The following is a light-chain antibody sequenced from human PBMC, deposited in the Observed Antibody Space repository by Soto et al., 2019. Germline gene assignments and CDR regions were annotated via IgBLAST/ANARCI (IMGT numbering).Light chain of an antibody. Sequence: QSALTQPASVSGSPGQSITISCTGTSGDVGTYDLVSWYQHHPGAAPKLMIYEATRRPSGISNRFSGSKSGNTASLTISGLQAEDEADYYCQSYDRSLSGSFFGTGTKVTVL. CDR1: SGDVGTYDL. V-gene: IGLV2-23*01. J-gene: IGLJ1*01. CDR3: QSYDRSLSGSF. CDR2: EAT.